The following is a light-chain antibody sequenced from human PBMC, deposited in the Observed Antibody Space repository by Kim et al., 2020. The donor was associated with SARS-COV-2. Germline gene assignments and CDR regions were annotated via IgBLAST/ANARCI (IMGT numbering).Light chain of an antibody. Sequence: IQMTQSPSSLSASVGDRVTITCRARQGSSSWLAWHRLKPGKAPESLICAASRLQTGVPSRVSGSGSGTDFALTISSRQAEDCATYCGQQDKSWPRTVGGGTRVDIK. J-gene: IGKJ4*02. CDR3: QQDKSWPRT. CDR2: AAS. V-gene: IGKV1D-16*01. CDR1: QGSSSW.